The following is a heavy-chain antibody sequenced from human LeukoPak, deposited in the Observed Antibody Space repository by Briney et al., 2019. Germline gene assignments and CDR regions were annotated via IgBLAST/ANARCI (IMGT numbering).Heavy chain of an antibody. V-gene: IGHV4-34*01. Sequence: SETLSLTCAVYGGSFSGYYWSWIRKPPGKGLEGVGEINHSGSTNYNPSLKSRVTISVDTSKNQFSLKLSSVTAADTAVYYCASFDILTGPYYYYMDVWGKGTTVTISS. CDR3: ASFDILTGPYYYYMDV. J-gene: IGHJ6*03. D-gene: IGHD3-9*01. CDR1: GGSFSGYY. CDR2: INHSGST.